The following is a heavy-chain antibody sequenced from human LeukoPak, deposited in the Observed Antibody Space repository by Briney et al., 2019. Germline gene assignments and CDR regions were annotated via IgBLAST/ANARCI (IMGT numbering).Heavy chain of an antibody. J-gene: IGHJ5*02. V-gene: IGHV1-18*01. CDR1: GYTFTSYG. CDR3: ARDPNYDGSAFYPNWFDP. Sequence: ASVKVSCKASGYTFTSYGITWVRQAPGQGLEWMGWISAYNGNTNYAQKLQGRVTMTTDTSTTTAYMELRSLRSDDTAVYYCARDPNYDGSAFYPNWFDPWGQGTLVTVSS. CDR2: ISAYNGNT. D-gene: IGHD3-22*01.